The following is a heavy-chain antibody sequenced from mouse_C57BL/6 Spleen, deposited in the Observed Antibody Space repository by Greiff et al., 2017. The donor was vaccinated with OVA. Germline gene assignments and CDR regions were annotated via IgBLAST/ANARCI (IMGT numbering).Heavy chain of an antibody. CDR1: GFTFSSYA. J-gene: IGHJ2*01. CDR2: ISSGGDYI. Sequence: EVMLVESGEGLVKPGGSLKLSCAASGFTFSSYAMSWVRQTPEKRLEWVAYISSGGDYIYYADTVKGRFTISRDNARNTLYLQMSSLKSKDTAMYYCTREGYSNYFDYWGQGTTLTVSS. CDR3: TREGYSNYFDY. V-gene: IGHV5-9-1*02. D-gene: IGHD2-5*01.